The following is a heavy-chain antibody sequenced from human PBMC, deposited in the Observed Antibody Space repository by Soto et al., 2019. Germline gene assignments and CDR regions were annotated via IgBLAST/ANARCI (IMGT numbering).Heavy chain of an antibody. D-gene: IGHD3-3*01. CDR2: ISAYNGNT. CDR3: ARAKGRITIFGVVETNNWFDP. V-gene: IGHV1-18*01. Sequence: GASVKVSCKASGYTFTSYGISWVRQAPGQRLEWMGWISAYNGNTNYAQKLQGRVTMTTDTSTSTAYMELRSLRSDDTAVYYCARAKGRITIFGVVETNNWFDPWGQGTLVTVSS. CDR1: GYTFTSYG. J-gene: IGHJ5*02.